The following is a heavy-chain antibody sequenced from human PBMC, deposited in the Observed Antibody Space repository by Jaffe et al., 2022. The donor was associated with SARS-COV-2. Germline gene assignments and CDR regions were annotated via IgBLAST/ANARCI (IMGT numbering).Heavy chain of an antibody. CDR1: GGSISSSSYY. J-gene: IGHJ5*02. V-gene: IGHV4-39*01. D-gene: IGHD3-9*01. CDR2: IYYSGST. CDR3: ARHGLPGIRYFDWFPPEGDWFDP. Sequence: QLQLQESGPGLVKPSETLSLTCTVSGGSISSSSYYWGWIRQPPGKGLEWIGSIYYSGSTYYNPSLKSRVTISVDTSKNQFSLKLSSVTAADTAVYYCARHGLPGIRYFDWFPPEGDWFDPWGQGTLVTVSS.